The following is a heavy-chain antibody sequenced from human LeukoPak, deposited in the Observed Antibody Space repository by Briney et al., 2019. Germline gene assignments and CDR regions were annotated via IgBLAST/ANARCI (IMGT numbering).Heavy chain of an antibody. Sequence: PGGSLRLSCAVSGFTFSDYYMSWIRQAPGKGLEWVSYISSSGSTIYYADSVKGRFTISRDNAKNSLYLQMNSLRAEDTAVYYCAREEQWLVRGKYYFDYWGQGTLVTVSS. CDR2: ISSSGSTI. J-gene: IGHJ4*02. CDR3: AREEQWLVRGKYYFDY. V-gene: IGHV3-11*01. CDR1: GFTFSDYY. D-gene: IGHD6-19*01.